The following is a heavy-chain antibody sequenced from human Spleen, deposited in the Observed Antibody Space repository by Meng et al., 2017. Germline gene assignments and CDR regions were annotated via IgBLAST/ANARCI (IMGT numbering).Heavy chain of an antibody. V-gene: IGHV4-34*01. Sequence: VQLQQWGAGLLKPSETLSLTCAVYGGSFSGYYWSWIRQPPGKGLEWIGEINHSGSTNYNPSLKSRVTISVDTSKNQFSLKLSSVTAADTAVYYCARGMVYFGTGFDPWGQGTLVTVSS. CDR2: INHSGST. CDR1: GGSFSGYY. J-gene: IGHJ5*02. CDR3: ARGMVYFGTGFDP. D-gene: IGHD2-8*01.